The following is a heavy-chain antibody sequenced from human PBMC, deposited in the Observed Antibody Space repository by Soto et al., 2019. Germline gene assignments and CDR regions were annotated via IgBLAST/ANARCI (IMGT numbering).Heavy chain of an antibody. CDR2: IYPGDSDT. CDR3: ARQPNTAPYGMDV. J-gene: IGHJ6*02. V-gene: IGHV5-51*01. CDR1: GYSFTSYW. D-gene: IGHD5-18*01. Sequence: GESLKISCKGSGYSFTSYWIGWVRQMPGKGLERMGIIYPGDSDTRYSPSFQGQVTISADKSISTAYLQWSSLKASDTAMYYCARQPNTAPYGMDVWGQGTTVTVSS.